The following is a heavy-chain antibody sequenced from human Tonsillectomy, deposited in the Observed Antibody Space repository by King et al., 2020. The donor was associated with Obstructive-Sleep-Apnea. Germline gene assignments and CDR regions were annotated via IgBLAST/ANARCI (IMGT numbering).Heavy chain of an antibody. J-gene: IGHJ5*02. D-gene: IGHD3-10*01. CDR2: IYYSRGT. V-gene: IGHV4-59*08. CDR3: ARLLWFGELHWFDP. Sequence: QLQESGPGLVKPSETLSLTCTVSGGSISSHYWSWIRQPPGTGLEGIGNIYYSRGTNNNPSLKSRGTISVDTSKSQISLKLSSVTAADTAVYYCARLLWFGELHWFDPWGQGTLVTVSS. CDR1: GGSISSHY.